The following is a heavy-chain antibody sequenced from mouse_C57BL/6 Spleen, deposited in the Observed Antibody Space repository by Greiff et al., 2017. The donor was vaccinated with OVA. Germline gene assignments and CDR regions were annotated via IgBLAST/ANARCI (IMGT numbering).Heavy chain of an antibody. D-gene: IGHD1-1*01. J-gene: IGHJ1*03. CDR1: GYTFTDYE. CDR3: ARIITTVVEGWYFDV. Sequence: VQLQQSGAELVRPGASVTLSCKASGYTFTDYEMHWVKQTPVHGLEWIGAIDPETGGTAYNQKFKGKATITADTSSNTAYLQLSSLTSEDTAVYYGARIITTVVEGWYFDVWGTGTTVTVSS. V-gene: IGHV1-15*01. CDR2: IDPETGGT.